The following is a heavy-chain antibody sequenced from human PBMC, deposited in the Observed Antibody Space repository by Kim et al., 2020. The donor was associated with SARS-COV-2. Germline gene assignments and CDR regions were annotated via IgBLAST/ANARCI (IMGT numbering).Heavy chain of an antibody. CDR3: ARHYYDILTGYYPYDFDY. V-gene: IGHV4-61*07. Sequence: KSGVTISVDTSKNQFSLKLSSVTAADTAVYYCARHYYDILTGYYPYDFDYWGQGTLVTVSS. J-gene: IGHJ4*02. D-gene: IGHD3-9*01.